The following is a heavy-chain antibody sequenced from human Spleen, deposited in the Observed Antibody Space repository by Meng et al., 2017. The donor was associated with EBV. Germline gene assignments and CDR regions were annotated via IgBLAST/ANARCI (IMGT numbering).Heavy chain of an antibody. J-gene: IGHJ4*02. CDR2: VIHSGNT. D-gene: IGHD3-16*01. CDR1: GGSFSAYY. V-gene: IGHV4-34*12. Sequence: QVQLQRVGAGLVKPSETLSLPCVVYGGSFSAYYWGWIRQPPGRGLEWIGDVIHSGNTSYSPSLKSRVTISVDTSKSQFSLKLRSMTAADTAVYYCATGWGKANYWGQGTLVTVSS. CDR3: ATGWGKANY.